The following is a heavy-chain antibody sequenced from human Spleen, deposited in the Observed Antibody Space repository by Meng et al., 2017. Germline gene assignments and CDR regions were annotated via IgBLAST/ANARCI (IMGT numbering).Heavy chain of an antibody. J-gene: IGHJ4*02. D-gene: IGHD3-10*01. Sequence: GGSLRLSCAASGFTFSSYAMSWVRQAPGKGLEWVSAISGSGGSTYYADSVKGRFTISRDNSKNTLYLQMNSLRAEDTAEYYCAKLNYYYGSGSYSSSHFDYWGQGTLVTVSS. CDR3: AKLNYYYGSGSYSSSHFDY. CDR2: ISGSGGST. CDR1: GFTFSSYA. V-gene: IGHV3-23*01.